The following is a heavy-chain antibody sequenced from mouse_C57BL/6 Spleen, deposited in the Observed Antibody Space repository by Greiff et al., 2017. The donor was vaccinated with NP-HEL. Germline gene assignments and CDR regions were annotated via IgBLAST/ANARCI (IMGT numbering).Heavy chain of an antibody. CDR2: ILPGSGST. D-gene: IGHD1-1*01. CDR1: GYTFPGYW. Sequence: QVQLQQSGAELMKPGASVKLSCKASGYTFPGYWLEWVKQRPGHGLEWIGEILPGSGSTYSHPKFNGKAPFTAAPSSITAYLQLSSLTTEDSAIYYCARSPITTVVRCDYWGKGTTLTVSS. CDR3: ARSPITTVVRCDY. V-gene: IGHV1-9*01. J-gene: IGHJ2*01.